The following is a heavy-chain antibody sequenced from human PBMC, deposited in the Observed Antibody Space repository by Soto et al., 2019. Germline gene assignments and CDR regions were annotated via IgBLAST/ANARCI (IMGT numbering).Heavy chain of an antibody. D-gene: IGHD4-17*01. J-gene: IGHJ5*02. CDR2: ISAYNGNT. CDR1: GYTFTSYG. CDR3: ARADGDFNWFDP. V-gene: IGHV1-18*04. Sequence: ASVKVSCKASGYTFTSYGISWVRQAPGQGLEWMGWISAYNGNTNYAQKLQGRVTMTTDTSTSTAYMELRSLSSVTAADTAVYYCARADGDFNWFDPWGQGTLVTVSS.